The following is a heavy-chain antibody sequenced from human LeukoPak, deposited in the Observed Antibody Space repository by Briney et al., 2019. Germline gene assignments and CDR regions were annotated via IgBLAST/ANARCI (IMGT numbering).Heavy chain of an antibody. CDR1: GYTFTSYG. Sequence: ASVKVSCKASGYTFTSYGISWVRQAPGQGLEWMGWISAYNGNTNYAQKLQGRVTMTTDISTSTAYMELRSLRSDDTAVYYCARDRGERITMVRGVIVWFDPWGQGTLVTVSS. D-gene: IGHD3-10*01. V-gene: IGHV1-18*01. CDR2: ISAYNGNT. CDR3: ARDRGERITMVRGVIVWFDP. J-gene: IGHJ5*02.